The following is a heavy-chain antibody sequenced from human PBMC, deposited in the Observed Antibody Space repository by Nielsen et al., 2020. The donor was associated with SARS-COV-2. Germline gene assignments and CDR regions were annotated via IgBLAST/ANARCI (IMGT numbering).Heavy chain of an antibody. J-gene: IGHJ4*02. D-gene: IGHD4-23*01. CDR3: SSPTVAY. CDR2: IRSYANDYAT. V-gene: IGHV3-73*01. Sequence: GESLKISCVASGFTFSGSAMHWVRQASGKGLEWVGRIRSYANDYATAYAASVKGRFTISRDDSKNTAYLQMNSLKPEDTAVYYCSSPTVAYWGQGTLVTVSS. CDR1: GFTFSGSA.